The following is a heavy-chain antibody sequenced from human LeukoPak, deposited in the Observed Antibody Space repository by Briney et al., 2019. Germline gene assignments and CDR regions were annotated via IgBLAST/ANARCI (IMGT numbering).Heavy chain of an antibody. J-gene: IGHJ4*02. D-gene: IGHD6-13*01. CDR2: INPNSGGT. CDR1: GYIFTGYY. CDR3: ARDPGVAAAGTIGY. Sequence: GASVKVSCKASGYIFTGYYMHWVRQAPGQGLEWMGWINPNSGGTNYAQKFQGRVTMTRDTSTSTAYMELSRLRFDDTAVYYCARDPGVAAAGTIGYWGQGTLVTVSS. V-gene: IGHV1-2*02.